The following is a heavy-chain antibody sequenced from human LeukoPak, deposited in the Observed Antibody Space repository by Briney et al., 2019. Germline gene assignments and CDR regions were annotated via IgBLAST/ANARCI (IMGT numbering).Heavy chain of an antibody. J-gene: IGHJ4*02. V-gene: IGHV7-4-1*02. Sequence: ASVKVSCKASGYTFTRYAINWLRQAPGQGLEWMGWINMYTANPAYAQGFTERFVFSLDTSVTTAYLQFSNLKTEDTAVYYCARHDNDDDFDYWGQGTLVTVSS. CDR3: ARHDNDDDFDY. CDR2: INMYTANP. CDR1: GYTFTRYA. D-gene: IGHD3-16*01.